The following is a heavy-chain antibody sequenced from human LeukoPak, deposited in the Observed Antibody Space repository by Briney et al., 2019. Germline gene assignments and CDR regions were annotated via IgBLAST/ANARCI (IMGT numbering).Heavy chain of an antibody. J-gene: IGHJ4*02. CDR2: IYPADSDT. Sequence: GESLKISCKTSGYNFPIFWIGWVRQMPGKGLEWMAIIYPADSDTTYSPSFQGQVTISVDKSISTVYLQWSSLKASDTAMYYCAREAGLRGASFDYWGQGTLVTVSS. CDR1: GYNFPIFW. V-gene: IGHV5-51*01. CDR3: AREAGLRGASFDY. D-gene: IGHD3-10*01.